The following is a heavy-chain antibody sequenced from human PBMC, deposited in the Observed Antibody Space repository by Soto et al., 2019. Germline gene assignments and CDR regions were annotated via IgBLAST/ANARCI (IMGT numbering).Heavy chain of an antibody. V-gene: IGHV4-39*01. J-gene: IGHJ6*03. D-gene: IGHD6-6*01. Sequence: SETLSLTCTVSGGSISSSSYYWGWIRQPPGKGLEWIGSIYYSGSTYYNPSLKSRVTISVDTSKNQFSLKLSSVTAADTAVYHCARNPSGIAARRFYYYMDVWGKGTTVTVSS. CDR2: IYYSGST. CDR1: GGSISSSSYY. CDR3: ARNPSGIAARRFYYYMDV.